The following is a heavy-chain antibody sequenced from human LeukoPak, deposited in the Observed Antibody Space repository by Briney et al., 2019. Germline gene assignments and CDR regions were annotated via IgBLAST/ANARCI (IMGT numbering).Heavy chain of an antibody. V-gene: IGHV4-59*01. D-gene: IGHD3-22*01. CDR3: ARLYYYDSRGDWFDP. Sequence: PSETLSLTCTVSGGSISSYYWSWIRQPPGKGLEWIGYIYYSGSTNYNPSLKSQVTISVDTSKNQFSLKLSSVTAADTAVYYCARLYYYDSRGDWFDPWGQGTLVTVSS. CDR1: GGSISSYY. J-gene: IGHJ5*02. CDR2: IYYSGST.